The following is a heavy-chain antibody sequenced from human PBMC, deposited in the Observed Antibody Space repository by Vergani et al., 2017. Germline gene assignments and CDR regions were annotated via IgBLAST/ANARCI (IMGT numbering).Heavy chain of an antibody. CDR2: ISSSGGST. D-gene: IGHD4-23*01. CDR1: RFTFSSYA. Sequence: EVQLLESGGGLVQPGGSLRLSCAASRFTFSSYAMSWVRQAPGKGLEWVSGISSSGGSTFYADSVKGRFTISRDNSKNTLYLQMNSLSAEETAVYYCARVHDYGGIDYWGQGNLVTVSS. CDR3: ARVHDYGGIDY. V-gene: IGHV3-23*01. J-gene: IGHJ4*02.